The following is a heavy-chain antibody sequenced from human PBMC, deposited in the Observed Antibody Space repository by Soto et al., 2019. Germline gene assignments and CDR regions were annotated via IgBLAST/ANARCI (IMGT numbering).Heavy chain of an antibody. V-gene: IGHV3-30-3*01. Sequence: GGSLRLSCAASGFTFSSYAMHWVRQAPGKGLEWVAVISYDGSNKYYADSVKGRFTISRDNSKNTLYLQMNSLRAEDTAVYYCARVIWSNDAELRNSGHVLDYWGQGTLVTVSS. CDR1: GFTFSSYA. CDR2: ISYDGSNK. D-gene: IGHD5-12*01. CDR3: ARVIWSNDAELRNSGHVLDY. J-gene: IGHJ4*02.